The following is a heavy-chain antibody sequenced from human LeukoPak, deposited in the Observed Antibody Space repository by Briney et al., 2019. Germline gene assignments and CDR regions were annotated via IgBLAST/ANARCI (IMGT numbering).Heavy chain of an antibody. J-gene: IGHJ4*02. CDR2: IYGDNAT. CDR1: GFFVSSNY. V-gene: IGHV3-53*01. Sequence: GSLRLSCAASGFFVSSNYMTWVRQAPGKGLEWVSLIYGDNATYYADSVKGRFTISRDSSKNTLFVQMTSLRVEDTAVYYCARINRGNYFLHYWGQGTLVTVSS. CDR3: ARINRGNYFLHY. D-gene: IGHD1-26*01.